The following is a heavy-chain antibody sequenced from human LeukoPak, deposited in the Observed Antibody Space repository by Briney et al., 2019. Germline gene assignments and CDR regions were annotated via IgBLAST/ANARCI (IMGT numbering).Heavy chain of an antibody. V-gene: IGHV3-53*01. Sequence: GGSLRLSCAASGFTVRTNYMSWVRQAQGQGLEWVSVIYSDESPYYADSVKGRFTTSTDNSKNTLYLQMNSLRAEDTAVYYCARDQNCWGQGTLVTVSS. CDR2: IYSDESP. CDR1: GFTVRTNY. J-gene: IGHJ4*02. CDR3: ARDQNC.